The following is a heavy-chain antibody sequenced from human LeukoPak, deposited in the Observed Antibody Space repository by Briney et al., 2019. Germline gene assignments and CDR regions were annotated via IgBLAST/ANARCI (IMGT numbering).Heavy chain of an antibody. J-gene: IGHJ3*01. D-gene: IGHD3-16*02. CDR3: ARAADHVGGRYRYDVFDA. Sequence: GGSLRLSCAASGFTFSSFGMHGVRQAPGKGAECVTDIWYDGSHIHYADSVKGRFTVSRHNLKKTLYLEMNSLRLEDKAVHYCARAADHVGGRYRYDVFDAWGHGTLVTVSS. CDR1: GFTFSSFG. V-gene: IGHV3-33*01. CDR2: IWYDGSHI.